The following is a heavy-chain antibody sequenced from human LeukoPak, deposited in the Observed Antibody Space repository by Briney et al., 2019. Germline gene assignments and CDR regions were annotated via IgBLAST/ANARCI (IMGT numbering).Heavy chain of an antibody. CDR2: INTNTGNP. D-gene: IGHD4/OR15-4a*01. J-gene: IGHJ5*02. CDR3: ATVLTAIKTGFEA. CDR1: GYAFTTYG. Sequence: ASVKVSCKASGYAFTTYGMNWVRLGPGQGLEWMGWINTNTGNPTYAQDFTGRFVFTLDTSVSTAYLQISSLKAEDTAVYYCATVLTAIKTGFEAWGQGTLVTVSS. V-gene: IGHV7-4-1*02.